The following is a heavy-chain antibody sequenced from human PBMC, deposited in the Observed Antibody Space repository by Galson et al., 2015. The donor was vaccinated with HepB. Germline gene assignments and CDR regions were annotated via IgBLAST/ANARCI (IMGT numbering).Heavy chain of an antibody. CDR3: ARVVSGWLSFDY. CDR1: GGSISSSSYY. J-gene: IGHJ4*02. CDR2: IYYSGST. V-gene: IGHV4-39*07. D-gene: IGHD6-19*01. Sequence: DTLSLTCTVSGGSISSSSYYWGWIRQPPGKGLEWIGSIYYSGSTYYNPSLQSRVTISVDTSKNQFSLKLSSVTAADTAVYYSARVVSGWLSFDYWGQGTLVTVSS.